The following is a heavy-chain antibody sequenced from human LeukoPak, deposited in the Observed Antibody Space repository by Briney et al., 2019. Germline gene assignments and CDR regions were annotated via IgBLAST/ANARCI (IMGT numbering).Heavy chain of an antibody. CDR1: GFTFSSYA. V-gene: IGHV3-23*01. Sequence: GGSLRLSCAASGFTFSSYAMSWVRQAPRKGLEWVSSISGSGGSTYYPNSVKGRFTISSDNSKTPLYHQRNSLRAEDTAVYYCAKVRVTMIVVVSFDYWGQGTLVTVSS. D-gene: IGHD3-22*01. CDR2: ISGSGGST. CDR3: AKVRVTMIVVVSFDY. J-gene: IGHJ4*02.